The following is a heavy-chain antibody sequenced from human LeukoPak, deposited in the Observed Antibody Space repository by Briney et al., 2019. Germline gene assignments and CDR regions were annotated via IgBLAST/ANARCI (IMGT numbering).Heavy chain of an antibody. V-gene: IGHV4-59*01. D-gene: IGHD3-16*01. CDR1: GGSISSYY. CDR2: IYYSGST. Sequence: SETLSLTCTVSGGSISSYYWSWVRQPPGKGLEWIGYIYYSGSTNYNPSLKSRVTISEDTSKNQFSLKLSSVTAADTAVYYCAREDRVDGPTIITNHFDYWGQGTLVTVSS. CDR3: AREDRVDGPTIITNHFDY. J-gene: IGHJ4*02.